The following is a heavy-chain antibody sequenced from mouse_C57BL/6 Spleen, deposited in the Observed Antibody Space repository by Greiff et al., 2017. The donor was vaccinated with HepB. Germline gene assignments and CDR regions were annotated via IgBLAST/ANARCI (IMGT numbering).Heavy chain of an antibody. CDR3: ARRGYGVRYYAMDY. V-gene: IGHV1-26*01. Sequence: VQLQQSGPELVKPGASVKISCKASGYTFTDYYMNWVKQSHGKSLEWIGDINPNNGGTSYNQKFKGKATLTVDKSSSTAYMELRSLTSEDSAVYYCARRGYGVRYYAMDYWGQGTSVTVSS. CDR1: GYTFTDYY. D-gene: IGHD2-2*01. CDR2: INPNNGGT. J-gene: IGHJ4*01.